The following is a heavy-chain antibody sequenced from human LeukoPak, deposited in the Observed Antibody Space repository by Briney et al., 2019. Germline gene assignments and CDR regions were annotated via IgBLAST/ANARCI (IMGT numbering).Heavy chain of an antibody. V-gene: IGHV3-21*01. CDR2: ISSSSSYI. Sequence: GGSLRLSCAASGFTFSSYSVNWVRQAPGKGLEWVSSISSSSSYIYYADSVKGRFTISRDNAKNSLYLQMNSLRAEDTAVYYCARPQSSGSHYFDYWGQGTLVTVSS. J-gene: IGHJ4*02. CDR3: ARPQSSGSHYFDY. D-gene: IGHD3-10*01. CDR1: GFTFSSYS.